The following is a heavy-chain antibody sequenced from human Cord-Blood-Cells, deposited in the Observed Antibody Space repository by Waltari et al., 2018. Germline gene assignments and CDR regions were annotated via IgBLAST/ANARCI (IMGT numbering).Heavy chain of an antibody. J-gene: IGHJ4*02. CDR3: ARDHILRFLEWLFDY. CDR1: GYTFTSYA. CDR2: INAGNGNT. D-gene: IGHD3-3*01. Sequence: QVQLVQSGAEVKKPGASVKVSCKAAGYTFTSYAMHWVRQAPGQRLEWMGWINAGNGNTKYSQKFQDRVTITRDTSASTAYMELSSLRSEDMAVYYCARDHILRFLEWLFDYWGQGTLVTVSS. V-gene: IGHV1-3*01.